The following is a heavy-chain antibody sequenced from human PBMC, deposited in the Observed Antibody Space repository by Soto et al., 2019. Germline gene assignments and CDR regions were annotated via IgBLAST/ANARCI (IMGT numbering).Heavy chain of an antibody. CDR2: IRSSSSYI. J-gene: IGHJ3*02. D-gene: IGHD1-26*01. CDR1: GFTFSSYS. Sequence: EVQLVESGGGLVKPGGSLRLSCAASGFTFSSYSMNWVRQAPGKGLEWFSSIRSSSSYIYYADSVKGRFTISRDNAQNSLNLQMNSLRAEDTAVYYCARDFPIRYTEVNDAFDIWGQGTMVTVSS. CDR3: ARDFPIRYTEVNDAFDI. V-gene: IGHV3-21*01.